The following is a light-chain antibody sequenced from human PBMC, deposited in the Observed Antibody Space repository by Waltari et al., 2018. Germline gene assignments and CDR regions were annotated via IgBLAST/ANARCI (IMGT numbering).Light chain of an antibody. J-gene: IGKJ1*01. Sequence: EIVLTQSPCPLSLSPGGRATLSSRASQSVTSHYLAWYQQKPGQAPTLIMFGAYARATGIPERFSGSGSETDFTLTISRLEPEDFAVYYCQKYGTSPRTFGKGTKVEIK. V-gene: IGKV3-20*01. CDR3: QKYGTSPRT. CDR1: QSVTSHY. CDR2: GAY.